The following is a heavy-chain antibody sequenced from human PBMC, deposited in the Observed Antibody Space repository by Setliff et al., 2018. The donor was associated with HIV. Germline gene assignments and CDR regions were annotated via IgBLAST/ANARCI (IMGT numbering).Heavy chain of an antibody. CDR3: ARDFGGYCSSMSCPGLFDP. CDR1: GYSFTNHY. CDR2: INPTGGST. V-gene: IGHV1-46*01. J-gene: IGHJ5*02. D-gene: IGHD2-2*01. Sequence: GASVKVSCKPSGYSFTNHYMHWVRQAPGQGLEWMGVINPTGGSTRNTQKFQGRVAMTRDTSTSTAYMELSSLRSEDTAVYYCARDFGGYCSSMSCPGLFDPWGQGTLVTVSS.